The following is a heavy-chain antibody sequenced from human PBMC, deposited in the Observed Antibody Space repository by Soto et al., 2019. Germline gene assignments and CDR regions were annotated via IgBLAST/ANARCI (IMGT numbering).Heavy chain of an antibody. D-gene: IGHD4-4*01. CDR2: VYHSGST. J-gene: IGHJ4*02. V-gene: IGHV4-4*02. Sequence: QVQLQESGPGLVKPSGTLSLTCAVSGGSISTSNWWSWVRQPPGKGLEWIGEVYHSGSTNYNPSFKRRVAMSVDKAKNQFSLKLNSVTAADTALYYCARNSKSGNRFDYWGQGSLVTVSS. CDR3: ARNSKSGNRFDY. CDR1: GGSISTSNW.